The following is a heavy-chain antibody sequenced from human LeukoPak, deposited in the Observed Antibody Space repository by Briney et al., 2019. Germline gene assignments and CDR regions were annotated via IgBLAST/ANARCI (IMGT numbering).Heavy chain of an antibody. V-gene: IGHV1-2*02. CDR1: GYTFTGYY. CDR3: ARDPRGYCTNGVCYSTYFYYYYMDV. D-gene: IGHD2-8*01. Sequence: GASVKVSCKASGYTFTGYYMHWVRQAPGRGLEWMGWINPNSGGTKYAQKFQGRVTMTRDTSISTAYIELSRLRSDDTAVYYCARDPRGYCTNGVCYSTYFYYYYMDVWGKGTTVTVSS. CDR2: INPNSGGT. J-gene: IGHJ6*03.